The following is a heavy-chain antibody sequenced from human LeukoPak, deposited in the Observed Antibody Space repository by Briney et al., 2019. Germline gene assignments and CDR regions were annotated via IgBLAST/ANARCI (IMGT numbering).Heavy chain of an antibody. CDR2: ISAYNGNT. J-gene: IGHJ4*02. D-gene: IGHD5-12*01. V-gene: IGHV1-18*01. Sequence: ASVKVSCKASGYTFTSYGISWVRQAPGRGLEWMGWISAYNGNTNYAQKLQGRVTITTDTSTSTASMELRSLRSDDTAVYYCAREYSGYDWGHFDYWGQGTLVTVSS. CDR1: GYTFTSYG. CDR3: AREYSGYDWGHFDY.